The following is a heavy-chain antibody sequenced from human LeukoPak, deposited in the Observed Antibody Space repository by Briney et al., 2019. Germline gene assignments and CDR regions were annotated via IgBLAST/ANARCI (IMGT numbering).Heavy chain of an antibody. D-gene: IGHD2-2*01. CDR3: AIVPAATPIDY. Sequence: GASVKVSCKASGYTFTSYDINWVRQATGQGLEWMGWMNPNSGNTGYAQEFQGRVTITRNTSISTAYMELSSLRSEDTAVYYCAIVPAATPIDYWGQGTLVTVSS. V-gene: IGHV1-8*03. CDR1: GYTFTSYD. CDR2: MNPNSGNT. J-gene: IGHJ4*02.